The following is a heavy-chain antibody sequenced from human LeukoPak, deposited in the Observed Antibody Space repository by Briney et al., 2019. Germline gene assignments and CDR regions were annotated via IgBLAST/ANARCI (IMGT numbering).Heavy chain of an antibody. CDR1: GFTFSSYG. CDR3: ARDLLAGTSYYFDY. J-gene: IGHJ4*02. V-gene: IGHV3-33*08. Sequence: HPGGSLRLSCAASGFTFSSYGTHWVRQAPGKGLEWVAVIWYDGSNKYYADSVKGRFTISRDNSKNTLYLQMNSLRAEDTAVYYCARDLLAGTSYYFDYWGQGTLVTVSS. CDR2: IWYDGSNK. D-gene: IGHD6-19*01.